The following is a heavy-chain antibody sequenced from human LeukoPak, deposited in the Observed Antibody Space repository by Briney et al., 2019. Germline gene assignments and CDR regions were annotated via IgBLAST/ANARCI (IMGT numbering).Heavy chain of an antibody. V-gene: IGHV4-34*01. CDR1: GESLSNYY. CDR3: ARVAQYLVGASSTAFFEY. J-gene: IGHJ4*02. Sequence: PSETLSLTCAVYGESLSNYYWSWIRQPPGKGLEWIGEINHYGSTNYNPSLKSRASMSVDTSNYHFSLKLTSVTAADTAIYYCARVAQYLVGASSTAFFEYWGQGTLVTVSS. CDR2: INHYGST. D-gene: IGHD1-26*01.